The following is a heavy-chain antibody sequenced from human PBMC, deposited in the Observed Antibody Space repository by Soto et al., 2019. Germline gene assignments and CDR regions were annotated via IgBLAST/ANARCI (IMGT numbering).Heavy chain of an antibody. V-gene: IGHV4-34*01. CDR3: ARITYFIWFGEGGAFDI. CDR1: GGSFSGYY. CDR2: INHSGST. D-gene: IGHD3-10*01. Sequence: SETLSLTCAVYGGSFSGYYWSWIRQPPGKGLEWIGEINHSGSTNYNPSLKGRVPISVDTSTNQFSLRLSSVTAADTAVYDCARITYFIWFGEGGAFDIWGQGTMVTVSS. J-gene: IGHJ3*02.